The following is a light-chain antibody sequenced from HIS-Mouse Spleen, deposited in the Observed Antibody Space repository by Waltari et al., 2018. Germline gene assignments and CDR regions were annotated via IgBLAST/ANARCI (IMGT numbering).Light chain of an antibody. J-gene: IGKJ4*01. CDR2: DAS. CDR3: QQRSNWPLT. V-gene: IGKV3-11*01. CDR1: QSVSSY. Sequence: EIVLTQSPATLSLSPGERANLSCRASQSVSSYLAWYQQKPGQAPRLLIYDASNRATGIPARFSGSGSGTDFTLTISCLEPEDFAVYYCQQRSNWPLTFGGGTKVEIK.